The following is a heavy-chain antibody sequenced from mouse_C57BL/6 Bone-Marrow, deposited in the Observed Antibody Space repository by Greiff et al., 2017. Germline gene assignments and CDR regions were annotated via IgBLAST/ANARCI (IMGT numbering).Heavy chain of an antibody. CDR2: IRSKSSNYAT. V-gene: IGHV10-3*01. CDR3: VRDPYFGSPYWYFDV. Sequence: DVKLVESGGGLVQPKGSLKLSCAASGFTFNTYAMHWVRQAPGKGLEWVARIRSKSSNYATYYADSVKDRFTISRDDSQSMLYLQMNNLKTEDTAMYYGVRDPYFGSPYWYFDVWGRGTTVTVSS. J-gene: IGHJ1*03. CDR1: GFTFNTYA. D-gene: IGHD1-1*01.